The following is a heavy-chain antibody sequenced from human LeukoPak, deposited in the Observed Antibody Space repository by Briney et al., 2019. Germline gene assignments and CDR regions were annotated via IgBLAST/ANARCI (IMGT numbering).Heavy chain of an antibody. CDR2: IYSGGST. CDR3: ARDRYSSSWYGNFQH. J-gene: IGHJ1*01. Sequence: PGGSLRLSCAASGFTVSSNYMSWVRQAPGKGLEWVSVIYSGGSTYYADSVKGRFTISRDNSKNTLYLQMNSLRAEDTAVYYCARDRYSSSWYGNFQHWGQGTLVTVFS. CDR1: GFTVSSNY. D-gene: IGHD6-13*01. V-gene: IGHV3-53*01.